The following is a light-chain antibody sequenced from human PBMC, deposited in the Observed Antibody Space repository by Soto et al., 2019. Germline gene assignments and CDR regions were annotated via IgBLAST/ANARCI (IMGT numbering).Light chain of an antibody. CDR3: QQGDKFSLT. J-gene: IGKJ2*01. CDR2: GAS. CDR1: QGISSS. Sequence: DLQTTQSPPSVSASVGDNVTVSCRASQGISSSLAWYQQKPGKAPKLLIYGASTVQSGVPSRFSGSGSATACTLTISSLQPEDFATYYCQQGDKFSLTFGQGTRVDIK. V-gene: IGKV1-12*01.